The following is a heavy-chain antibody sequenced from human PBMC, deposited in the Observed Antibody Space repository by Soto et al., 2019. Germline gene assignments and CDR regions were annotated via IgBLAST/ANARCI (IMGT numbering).Heavy chain of an antibody. CDR2: VYHSGS. CDR1: GGSMSSSSYY. Sequence: QLQLQESGPGLVKPAETLSLICSVSGGSMSSSSYYWGWIRQPPGKGLEWIGNVYHSGSSYNPSLKSRLTISVHPSKNQFSLTLNSVTAADTAVYYCARRQDYYDSSGYYNDAFDIWGQGTEVTVSS. V-gene: IGHV4-39*01. CDR3: ARRQDYYDSSGYYNDAFDI. J-gene: IGHJ3*02. D-gene: IGHD3-22*01.